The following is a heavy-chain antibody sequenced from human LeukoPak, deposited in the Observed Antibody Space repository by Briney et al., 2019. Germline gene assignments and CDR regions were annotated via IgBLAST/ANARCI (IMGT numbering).Heavy chain of an antibody. J-gene: IGHJ4*02. CDR1: GFTFSNYA. D-gene: IGHD1-26*01. CDR3: AKGESSGNYYSGYDY. V-gene: IGHV3-23*01. Sequence: PGGSLRLSCAASGFTFSNYAMSWVRQAPGKGLEWVSAINGRGGSTFYADSVKGRFTISRDNSKNTLYLQMNSLRVEDTAVYYCAKGESSGNYYSGYDYWGQGTLVTVSS. CDR2: INGRGGST.